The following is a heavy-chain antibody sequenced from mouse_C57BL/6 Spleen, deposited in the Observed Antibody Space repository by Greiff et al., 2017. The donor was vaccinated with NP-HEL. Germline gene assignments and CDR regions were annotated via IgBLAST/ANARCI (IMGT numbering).Heavy chain of an antibody. CDR3: ARKNYGSSNYFDY. CDR1: GYTFTSYW. CDR2: IDPSDSYT. V-gene: IGHV1-50*01. Sequence: VQLQQPGAELVKPGASVKLSCKASGYTFTSYWMQWVKQRPGQGLEWIGEIDPSDSYTNYNQKFKGKATLTVDTSSSTAYMQLSSLTSEDSAVYYCARKNYGSSNYFDYWGQGTTLTVSS. J-gene: IGHJ2*01. D-gene: IGHD1-1*01.